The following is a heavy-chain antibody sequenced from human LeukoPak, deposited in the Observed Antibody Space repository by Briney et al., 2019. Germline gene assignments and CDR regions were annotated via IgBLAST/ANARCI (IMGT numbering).Heavy chain of an antibody. Sequence: GGSWRLSCAASGFTFDDYAMHWVRQAPGKGLEWVSGISWNSGSIGYADSVKGRFTISRDNAKNSLYLQMNSLRAEDTALYYCAKDIGFARRYSSSLDYWGQGTLVTVSS. V-gene: IGHV3-9*01. CDR1: GFTFDDYA. CDR3: AKDIGFARRYSSSLDY. D-gene: IGHD6-13*01. J-gene: IGHJ4*02. CDR2: ISWNSGSI.